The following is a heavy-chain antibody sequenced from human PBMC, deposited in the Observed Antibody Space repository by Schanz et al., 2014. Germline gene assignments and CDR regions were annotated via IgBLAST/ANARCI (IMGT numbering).Heavy chain of an antibody. J-gene: IGHJ6*02. CDR1: GGSISGSSYH. D-gene: IGHD2-15*01. CDR3: ARQERGIWGHNGMDV. V-gene: IGHV4-39*01. Sequence: QLQLQESGPGLVKPSETLSLTCTVSGGSISGSSYHWGWTRQPPGKGPEWIGTISYSGSTYYNPSHKRRVTIPEDTPKNQFPRTLISVTAADTAIYYCARQERGIWGHNGMDVWGQGTTVTVSS. CDR2: ISYSGST.